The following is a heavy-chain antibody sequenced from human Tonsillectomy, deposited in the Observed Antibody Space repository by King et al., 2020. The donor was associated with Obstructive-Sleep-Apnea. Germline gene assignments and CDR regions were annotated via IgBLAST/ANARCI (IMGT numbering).Heavy chain of an antibody. V-gene: IGHV3-66*01. CDR1: GFTVSSNY. CDR2: MYRGGTT. CDR3: ARGRDRWLQVTYFDY. D-gene: IGHD5-24*01. J-gene: IGHJ4*02. Sequence: VQLVESGGGLVQPGGSLRLSCAASGFTVSSNYMSWVRQAPGKGLEWVSVMYRGGTTYYADSVKGRFTISRDDSRNTLYLRMNSLRVEDTAVYYCARGRDRWLQVTYFDYWGQGTLVTVSS.